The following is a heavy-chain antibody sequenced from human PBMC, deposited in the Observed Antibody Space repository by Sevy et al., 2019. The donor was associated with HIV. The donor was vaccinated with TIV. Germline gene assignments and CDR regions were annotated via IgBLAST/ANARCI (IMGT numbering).Heavy chain of an antibody. D-gene: IGHD6-19*01. Sequence: GGSLRLSCAASGFTFSSYSMNWVRQAPGKGLEWVSYISSSSTIYYADSVKGRFTISRDNAKNSLYLQMNSQRDEDTAVYYCARATHSIAVAVGAFDIWGQGTMVTVSS. CDR2: ISSSSTI. CDR3: ARATHSIAVAVGAFDI. J-gene: IGHJ3*02. CDR1: GFTFSSYS. V-gene: IGHV3-48*02.